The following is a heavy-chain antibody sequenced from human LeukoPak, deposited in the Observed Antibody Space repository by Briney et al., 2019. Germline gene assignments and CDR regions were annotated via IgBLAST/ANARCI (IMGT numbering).Heavy chain of an antibody. Sequence: GESLKISCKGSGYSFTSYWIGWVHQMPGKGLEWMGIIYPGDSDTRYSPSFQGQVTISADKSISTAYLQWSSLKASDTAMYYCARSLEMATIGDAFDIWGQGTMVTVSS. J-gene: IGHJ3*02. CDR1: GYSFTSYW. CDR3: ARSLEMATIGDAFDI. V-gene: IGHV5-51*07. CDR2: IYPGDSDT. D-gene: IGHD5-24*01.